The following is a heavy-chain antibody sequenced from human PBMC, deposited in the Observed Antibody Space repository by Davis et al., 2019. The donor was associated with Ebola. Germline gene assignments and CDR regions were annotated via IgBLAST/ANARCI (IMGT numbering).Heavy chain of an antibody. J-gene: IGHJ3*02. D-gene: IGHD5-12*01. CDR2: INPNDGR. Sequence: AASVKVSCKASGYTFTNYYMHWVRQAPGQGLEWMGMINPNDGRTQKFQGRVTVTRDTSTTTVYMDLSSLRSEDTALYYCTTPGGQDSGYDVFDIWGQGTMVTVSS. V-gene: IGHV1-46*03. CDR1: GYTFTNYY. CDR3: TTPGGQDSGYDVFDI.